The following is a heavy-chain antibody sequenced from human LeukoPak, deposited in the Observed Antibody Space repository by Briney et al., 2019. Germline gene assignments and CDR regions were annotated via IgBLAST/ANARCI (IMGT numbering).Heavy chain of an antibody. D-gene: IGHD6-19*01. J-gene: IGHJ4*02. Sequence: GGSLRLSCAASGFTFSSYAMSWVRQAPGKGLEWVSAISGSGGSTYYADSVKGRFTISRDNSKNTLYLQMNSLRAEDTAMYYCAKVNPPRGGRSGWYEANDYWGQGTLVTVSS. V-gene: IGHV3-23*01. CDR3: AKVNPPRGGRSGWYEANDY. CDR1: GFTFSSYA. CDR2: ISGSGGST.